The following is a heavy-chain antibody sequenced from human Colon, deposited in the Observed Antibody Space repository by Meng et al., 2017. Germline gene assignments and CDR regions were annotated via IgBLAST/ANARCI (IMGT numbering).Heavy chain of an antibody. V-gene: IGHV1-2*06. CDR2: INADSGGT. CDR1: GYSLSGYY. D-gene: IGHD6-19*01. CDR3: AKIHLGDSGLDY. J-gene: IGHJ4*02. Sequence: GAEGKQPGASVRVSCEASGYSLSGYYMHWVRQVPGQGLEWMGRINADSGGTNYAEKFQGRVTLTRDTYINTAYMEVTSLRSDDTAVYYCAKIHLGDSGLDYWGQGTLVTVSS.